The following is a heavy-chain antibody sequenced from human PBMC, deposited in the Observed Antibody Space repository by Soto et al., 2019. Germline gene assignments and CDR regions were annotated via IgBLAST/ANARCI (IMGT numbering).Heavy chain of an antibody. CDR3: AKRRDAHDY. CDR2: ISGSGGST. V-gene: IGHV3-23*01. J-gene: IGHJ4*02. D-gene: IGHD2-2*01. CDR1: GFTFSSYA. Sequence: GESLKISCAASGFTFSSYAMSWVRQAPGKGLEWVSAISGSGGSTYYADSVKGRFTISRDNSKSTLYLQMNSLRAEDTAVYYCAKRRDAHDYWGQGTLVTVSS.